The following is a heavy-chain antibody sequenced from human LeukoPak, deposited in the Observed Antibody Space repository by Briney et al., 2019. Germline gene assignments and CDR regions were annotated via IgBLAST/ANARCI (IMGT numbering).Heavy chain of an antibody. CDR3: ARGGGLDV. Sequence: GGSLRLSCVASGFTFTDYFMSWVRQAPGKGLEWVASIKHNGGEKYYVDSVKGRFTISRDNAKNSLYLQMSNLRAEDTAVYFCARGGGLDVWGQGATVTVSS. J-gene: IGHJ6*02. D-gene: IGHD3-16*01. CDR2: IKHNGGEK. CDR1: GFTFTDYF. V-gene: IGHV3-7*03.